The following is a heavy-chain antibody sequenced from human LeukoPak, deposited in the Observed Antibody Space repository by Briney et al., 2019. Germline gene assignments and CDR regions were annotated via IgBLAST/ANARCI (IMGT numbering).Heavy chain of an antibody. J-gene: IGHJ4*02. Sequence: ASVKVSCKASGYTFTGHFMFWVRQAPGRGLEWMAWINPNSGVTSYAQKFQGRVTLTRDTSINTAYMELSRLRSDDTALYYCARGGAGTAYYDWDFFRFDYWGQGTLVTVSS. CDR2: INPNSGVT. CDR3: ARGGAGTAYYDWDFFRFDY. CDR1: GYTFTGHF. V-gene: IGHV1-2*02. D-gene: IGHD5-12*01.